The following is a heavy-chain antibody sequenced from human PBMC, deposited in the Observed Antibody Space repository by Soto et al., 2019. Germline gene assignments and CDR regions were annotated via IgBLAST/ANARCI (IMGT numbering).Heavy chain of an antibody. CDR3: ARIGVVPGSYRLYPGLLDF. Sequence: SETLSLTXTVSGGSTSSTNYCWGWIRQPPGKGLEWIGTFHAGWSTYKNPSLESRVTISLDTSKNQLSLNLSSVTAADTAVYYCARIGVVPGSYRLYPGLLDFWGQGTLVTVSS. D-gene: IGHD2-15*01. V-gene: IGHV4-39*01. J-gene: IGHJ4*02. CDR2: FHAGWST. CDR1: GGSTSSTNYC.